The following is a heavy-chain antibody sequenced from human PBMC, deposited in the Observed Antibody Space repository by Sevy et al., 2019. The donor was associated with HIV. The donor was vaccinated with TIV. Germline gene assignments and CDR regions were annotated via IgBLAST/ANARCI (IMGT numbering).Heavy chain of an antibody. J-gene: IGHJ6*02. CDR2: ISYDGNNK. V-gene: IGHV3-30*04. CDR3: ARDGSSGGLFLKDYYYFGMDV. CDR1: GFTFSSYA. D-gene: IGHD3-16*01. Sequence: GGSLRLSCAASGFTFSSYAMHWVRQAPGKGLEWVAVISYDGNNKYHADSVKDRFTISRDNSKNTLYLQMNSLRAEDTAAYYCARDGSSGGLFLKDYYYFGMDVWGQGTTVTVSS.